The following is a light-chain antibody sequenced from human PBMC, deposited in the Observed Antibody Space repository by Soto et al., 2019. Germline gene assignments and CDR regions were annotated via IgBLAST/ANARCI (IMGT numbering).Light chain of an antibody. CDR3: AAWDDSLNGPV. V-gene: IGLV1-44*01. Sequence: QAVVTQPPSASGTPGQGVTISFSGSSSDIGSNTVNWYQQLPGTAPKLLIYFNNQRPSGVPDRFSGSKSGTSASLAISGLQSEDEAQYYCAAWDDSLNGPVFGGGTKLTVL. CDR2: FNN. J-gene: IGLJ3*02. CDR1: SSDIGSNT.